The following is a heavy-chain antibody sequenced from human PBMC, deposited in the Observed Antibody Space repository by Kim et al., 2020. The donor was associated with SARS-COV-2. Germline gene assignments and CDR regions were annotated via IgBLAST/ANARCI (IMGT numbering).Heavy chain of an antibody. V-gene: IGHV7-4-1*02. CDR2: INTNTGNP. CDR3: ARDSWYQLPEYFQH. Sequence: ASVKVSCKASGYTFTSYAMNWVRQAPGQGLEWMGWINTNTGNPTYAQGFTGRFVFSLDTSVSTAYLQISSLKAEDTAVYYCARDSWYQLPEYFQHWGQGTLVTVSS. CDR1: GYTFTSYA. J-gene: IGHJ1*01. D-gene: IGHD2-2*01.